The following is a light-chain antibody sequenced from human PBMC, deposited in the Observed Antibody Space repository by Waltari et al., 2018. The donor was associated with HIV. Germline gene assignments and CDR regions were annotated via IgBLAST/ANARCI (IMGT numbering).Light chain of an antibody. Sequence: SYELTQPPSVSVSPGQTARITCTGDALPKQFAYWYQQKPGQAPVLVIYKDSERPSGIPERFSGSSSGTTVTLTISGVQAEDEADYYCQSADSSGTYWVFGGVTKLTVL. CDR1: ALPKQF. J-gene: IGLJ3*02. CDR3: QSADSSGTYWV. CDR2: KDS. V-gene: IGLV3-25*03.